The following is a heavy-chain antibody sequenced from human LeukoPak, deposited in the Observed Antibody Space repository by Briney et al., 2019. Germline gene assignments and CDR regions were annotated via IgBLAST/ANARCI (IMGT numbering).Heavy chain of an antibody. V-gene: IGHV3-48*04. CDR3: ARGGAYCSSTSCYVDY. J-gene: IGHJ4*02. CDR2: ISSSGSTI. D-gene: IGHD2-2*01. Sequence: GGSLRLSCAASGFTFSSFAMTWVRQAPGKGLEWVSYISSSGSTIYYADSVKGRFTISRDNAKNSLYLQMNSLRAEDTAVYYCARGGAYCSSTSCYVDYWGQGTLVTVSS. CDR1: GFTFSSFA.